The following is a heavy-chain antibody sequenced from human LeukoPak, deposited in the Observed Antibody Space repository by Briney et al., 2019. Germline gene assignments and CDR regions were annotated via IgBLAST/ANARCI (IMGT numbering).Heavy chain of an antibody. CDR1: GYTFTSYG. CDR3: ARDREVLLWFGETQDY. CDR2: ISAYNGNT. V-gene: IGHV1-18*01. Sequence: ASVKVSCKASGYTFTSYGISWVRQAPGQGLGWMGWISAYNGNTNYAQKLQGRVTMTTDTSTSTAYMELRSLRSDDTAVYYCARDREVLLWFGETQDYWGQGTLVTVSS. J-gene: IGHJ4*02. D-gene: IGHD3-10*01.